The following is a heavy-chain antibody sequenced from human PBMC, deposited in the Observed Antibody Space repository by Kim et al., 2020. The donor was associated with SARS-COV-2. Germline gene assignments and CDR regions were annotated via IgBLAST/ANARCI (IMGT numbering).Heavy chain of an antibody. CDR1: GFTFSSYA. D-gene: IGHD5-12*01. CDR2: ISYDGNNK. Sequence: GGSLRLSCAASGFTFSSYAMHWVRQAPGKGLEWVAVISYDGNNKYYADSVKGRFTISRDDSKNTLYLQMNSLRAEDTAVYYCARSRKGGYSGYDSDFDYWGQGTLVTVSS. CDR3: ARSRKGGYSGYDSDFDY. V-gene: IGHV3-30-3*01. J-gene: IGHJ4*02.